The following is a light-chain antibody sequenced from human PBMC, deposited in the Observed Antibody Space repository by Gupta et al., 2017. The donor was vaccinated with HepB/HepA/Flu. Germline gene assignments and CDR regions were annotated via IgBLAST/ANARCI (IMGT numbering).Light chain of an antibody. J-gene: IGLJ3*02. V-gene: IGLV1-44*01. Sequence: SVLTQPPSASGPPGQRVTISCSGSSSNIGSNTVNWYQQLPVSAPNLLIYSNNQRRSGVPERFSGSKFGTSATMASSGLQAEDEADYYCAAWDDSRNGPVFGGGTKLTVL. CDR3: AAWDDSRNGPV. CDR1: SSNIGSNT. CDR2: SNN.